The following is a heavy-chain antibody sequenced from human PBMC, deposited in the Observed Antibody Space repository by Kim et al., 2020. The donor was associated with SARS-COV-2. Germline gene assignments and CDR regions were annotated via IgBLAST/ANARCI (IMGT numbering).Heavy chain of an antibody. V-gene: IGHV4-4*02. CDR2: IYQSGSA. Sequence: SETLSLTCAVSGGSISSSHWWSWVRQPPGKGLEWMGEIYQSGSANYNPSLKSRVTISVDKSNNQFFLRLTSVTAADTAFYFWARSATKTVFGVLTTEKWGPETLVTVSS. J-gene: IGHJ4*02. CDR1: GGSISSSHW. CDR3: ARSATKTVFGVLTTEK. D-gene: IGHD3-3*01.